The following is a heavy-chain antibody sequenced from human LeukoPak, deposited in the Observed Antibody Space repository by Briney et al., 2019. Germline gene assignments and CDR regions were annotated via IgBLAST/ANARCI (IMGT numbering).Heavy chain of an antibody. Sequence: GGSLRLSCAASGFTFSSYAMSWVRQAPGKGLEWVSAISGSGGSTYYADSVKGRFTISRDNSKNTLFLQMNSLRAEDAAVYYCARFLLVRGVIDYWGQGTLVTVSS. V-gene: IGHV3-23*01. CDR1: GFTFSSYA. J-gene: IGHJ4*02. CDR3: ARFLLVRGVIDY. CDR2: ISGSGGST. D-gene: IGHD3-10*01.